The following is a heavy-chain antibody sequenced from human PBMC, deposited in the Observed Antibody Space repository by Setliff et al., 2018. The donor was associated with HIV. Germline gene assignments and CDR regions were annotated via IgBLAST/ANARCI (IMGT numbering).Heavy chain of an antibody. Sequence: GESLKISCQGSGYSFTSYWIGWVRQMPGKGLEWMGIIYPGDSDTRYSPSFQGQVTISADKSISTAYLQWSSLKASDTAMYYCARFARDTYQPLGLWGQGTLVTVSS. D-gene: IGHD2-2*01. CDR3: ARFARDTYQPLGL. V-gene: IGHV5-51*01. CDR2: IYPGDSDT. J-gene: IGHJ4*02. CDR1: GYSFTSYW.